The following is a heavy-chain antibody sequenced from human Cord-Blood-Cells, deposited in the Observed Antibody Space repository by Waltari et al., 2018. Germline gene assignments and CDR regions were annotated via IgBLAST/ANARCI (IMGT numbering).Heavy chain of an antibody. J-gene: IGHJ3*02. CDR2: INPNSGGT. V-gene: IGHV1-2*02. Sequence: QVQLVQSGAEVKKPGPSVKVSCKAPGSTYRGYYMPWCRQAPGQGLEWMGWINPNSGGTNYAQKFQGRGTMTRDTSISTAYMELSRLRSDDTAVYYCARGYSGYDYAFDIWGQGTMVTVSS. CDR3: ARGYSGYDYAFDI. CDR1: GSTYRGYY. D-gene: IGHD5-12*01.